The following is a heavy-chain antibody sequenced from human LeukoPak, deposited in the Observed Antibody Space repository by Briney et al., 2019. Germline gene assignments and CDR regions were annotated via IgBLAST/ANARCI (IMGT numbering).Heavy chain of an antibody. D-gene: IGHD3-22*01. Sequence: ASVKVSCKASGYTFTSYGISWVRQAPGQGLEWMGWISAYNGNTNYAQKLQGRVTMTTDTSTGTAYMELRSLRSDDTAVYYCARDKSYYYDSSGYYYWGQGTLVTVSS. CDR2: ISAYNGNT. CDR3: ARDKSYYYDSSGYYY. CDR1: GYTFTSYG. V-gene: IGHV1-18*01. J-gene: IGHJ4*02.